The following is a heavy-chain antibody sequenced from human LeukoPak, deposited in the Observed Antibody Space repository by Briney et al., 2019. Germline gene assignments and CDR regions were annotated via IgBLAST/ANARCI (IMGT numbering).Heavy chain of an antibody. V-gene: IGHV3-23*01. CDR2: ISGSGVST. Sequence: PGGSLRLSCAASGFTFSIYGMSWVRQAPGKGLEWVSTISGSGVSTYYADSVKGRSTISRDDSKNTLYLQMNSLRAEDTAVYYCARGPSGYHNTGGQGTLVTVSS. J-gene: IGHJ4*02. D-gene: IGHD5-12*01. CDR3: ARGPSGYHNT. CDR1: GFTFSIYG.